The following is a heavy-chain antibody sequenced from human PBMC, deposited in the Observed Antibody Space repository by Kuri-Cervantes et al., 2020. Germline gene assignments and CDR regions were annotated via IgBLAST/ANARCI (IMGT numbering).Heavy chain of an antibody. V-gene: IGHV3-11*04. CDR2: ISSRGTTI. J-gene: IGHJ3*02. CDR1: GFTFSDYY. Sequence: GGSLRLSCAASGFTFSDYYMSRLRQAPGKGLEWVSYISSRGTTIYYADSVKGRFTISRDNSKNTLYLQMNSLRAEDTAVYYCARKTTVTNGGAFDIWGQGTRVTVSS. D-gene: IGHD4-17*01. CDR3: ARKTTVTNGGAFDI.